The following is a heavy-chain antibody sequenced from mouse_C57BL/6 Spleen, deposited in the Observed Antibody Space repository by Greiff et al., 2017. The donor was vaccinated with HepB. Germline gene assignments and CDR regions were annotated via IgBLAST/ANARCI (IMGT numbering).Heavy chain of an antibody. CDR2: IDPNSGGT. Sequence: QVQLQQPGAELVKPGASVKLSCKASGYTFTSYWMHWVKQRPGRGLEWIGRIDPNSGGTKYNEKFKSKATLTVDKPSSTAYLQLSSLTSEDSAVFYCARGAFYSNPALFAYWGQGTLVTVSS. CDR1: GYTFTSYW. V-gene: IGHV1-72*01. J-gene: IGHJ3*01. CDR3: ARGAFYSNPALFAY. D-gene: IGHD2-5*01.